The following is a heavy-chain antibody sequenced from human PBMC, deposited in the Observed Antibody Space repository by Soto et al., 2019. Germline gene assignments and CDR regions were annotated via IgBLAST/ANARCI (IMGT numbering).Heavy chain of an antibody. J-gene: IGHJ1*01. CDR2: ISSGGSP. V-gene: IGHV4-31*11. D-gene: IGHD2-15*01. Sequence: LSLTCDVSDESVTSPGNYWNWIRQRPDTGLEWIGYISSGGSPFYNPSLKSRVSISLDTSKNVISLTLRSVTAADTAVYYCTLNHCAGGGCYDRDYWGRGTRVTVSS. CDR3: TLNHCAGGGCYDRDY. CDR1: DESVTSPGNY.